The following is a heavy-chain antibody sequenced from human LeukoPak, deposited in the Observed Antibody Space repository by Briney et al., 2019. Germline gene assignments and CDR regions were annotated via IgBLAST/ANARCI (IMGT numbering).Heavy chain of an antibody. Sequence: SVKVSCKASGGTFSSYTISRVRQAPGQGLEWMGRIIPILGIANYAQKFQGRVTITADKSTSTAYMELSSLRSEDTAVYYCARDRACSSTSCHLNWFDPWGQGTLVTVSS. V-gene: IGHV1-69*04. J-gene: IGHJ5*02. CDR1: GGTFSSYT. CDR2: IIPILGIA. D-gene: IGHD2-2*01. CDR3: ARDRACSSTSCHLNWFDP.